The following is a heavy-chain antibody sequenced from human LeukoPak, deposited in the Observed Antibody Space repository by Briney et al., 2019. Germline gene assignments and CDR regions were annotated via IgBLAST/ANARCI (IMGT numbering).Heavy chain of an antibody. CDR3: ARDRLIAAAALFDY. J-gene: IGHJ4*02. V-gene: IGHV1-18*01. D-gene: IGHD6-13*01. Sequence: GASVKVSCKASGYTFTSYGISWVRQAPGQGLEWMGWISAYNGNTNYAQTLQGRVTMTTDTSTSTAYMELRSLRSDDTAVYYCARDRLIAAAALFDYWGQGTLVTVSS. CDR2: ISAYNGNT. CDR1: GYTFTSYG.